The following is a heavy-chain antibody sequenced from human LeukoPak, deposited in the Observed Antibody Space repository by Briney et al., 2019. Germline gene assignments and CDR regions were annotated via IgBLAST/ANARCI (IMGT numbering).Heavy chain of an antibody. Sequence: PSGTLSLTCVVSGGSISSSNSWSWVRQPPGKGLEWIGETYHSGSTNYNPSLKSRVTMSVDKSKNQFSLNLSSVTAADTAVYYCARRTSGWYGIDYWGQGTLVTVSS. V-gene: IGHV4-4*02. D-gene: IGHD6-19*01. CDR1: GGSISSSNS. CDR3: ARRTSGWYGIDY. CDR2: TYHSGST. J-gene: IGHJ4*02.